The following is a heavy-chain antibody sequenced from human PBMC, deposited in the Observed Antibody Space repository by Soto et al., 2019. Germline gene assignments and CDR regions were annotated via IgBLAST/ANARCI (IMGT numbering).Heavy chain of an antibody. D-gene: IGHD3-9*01. J-gene: IGHJ5*01. CDR1: GFTFRTFT. CDR2: IIGGDGDK. CDR3: AKDRDPDGIWTFDS. V-gene: IGHV3-23*01. Sequence: EVQLRERGGQLVQPGESLRLSCAASGFTFRTFTMNWVRQAPGKGLEWVSGIIGGDGDKFYSDSVKGRFTISRDNSKDMLFLQMSSLRVDDTAVYYCAKDRDPDGIWTFDSWGQGTQVTVSS.